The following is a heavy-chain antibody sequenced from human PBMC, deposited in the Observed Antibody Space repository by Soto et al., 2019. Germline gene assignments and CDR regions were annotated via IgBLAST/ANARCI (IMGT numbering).Heavy chain of an antibody. CDR1: GFTFTSSA. J-gene: IGHJ3*02. D-gene: IGHD3-22*01. CDR2: IVVGSGNT. CDR3: AASNGYYYDSRGYYRRAFDI. V-gene: IGHV1-58*01. Sequence: ASVKVSCKASGFTFTSSAVQWVRQARGQRLEWIGWIVVGSGNTNYAQKFQERVTITRDMSTSTAYMELSSLRSEDTAVYYCAASNGYYYDSRGYYRRAFDIWGQGTMVTVSS.